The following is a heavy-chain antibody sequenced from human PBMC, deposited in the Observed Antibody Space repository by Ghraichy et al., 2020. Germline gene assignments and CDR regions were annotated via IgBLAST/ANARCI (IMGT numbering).Heavy chain of an antibody. CDR2: ISGRGDNT. Sequence: LSLTCAASGFTFTSYAMSWVRQAPGKGLEWVSAISGRGDNTNDADSVKGRFTISRDNSKNTLDLQMNSLTVEDTAIYYCAKVRLWLRDFDLWCRGTLVTVYS. D-gene: IGHD5-18*01. CDR1: GFTFTSYA. CDR3: AKVRLWLRDFDL. V-gene: IGHV3-23*01. J-gene: IGHJ2*01.